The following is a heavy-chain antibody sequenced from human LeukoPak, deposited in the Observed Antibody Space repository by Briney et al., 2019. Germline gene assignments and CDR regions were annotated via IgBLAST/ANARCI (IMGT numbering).Heavy chain of an antibody. D-gene: IGHD1-7*01. J-gene: IGHJ6*02. CDR1: RGFTFSSNW. V-gene: IGHV3-74*01. Sequence: AGGSLRLSCAASRGFTFSSNWMYWVRQAPGKGLVWVSRVNSDGSDTAYADSVKGRFTISRDNVNNILHLQMNSLRAEDTAVYYCVRNNWNSVYYGMDVWGQGTTVTVSS. CDR2: VNSDGSDT. CDR3: VRNNWNSVYYGMDV.